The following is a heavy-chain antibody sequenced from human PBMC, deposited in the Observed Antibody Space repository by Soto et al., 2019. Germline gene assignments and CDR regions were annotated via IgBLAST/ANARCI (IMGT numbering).Heavy chain of an antibody. CDR1: GYSVSSNSAA. J-gene: IGHJ6*03. CDR2: TYYRSKWYN. Sequence: PSQTLSLTRAISGYSVSSNSAARNWIRQSPSRGLEWLGRTYYRSKWYNDYAVSVKSRITINPDTSKNQFSLQLNSVTPEDTAVYYCARGTGPGISSYPYYYYYMDVWGKGTTVTGSS. CDR3: ARGTGPGISSYPYYYYYMDV. D-gene: IGHD1-26*01. V-gene: IGHV6-1*01.